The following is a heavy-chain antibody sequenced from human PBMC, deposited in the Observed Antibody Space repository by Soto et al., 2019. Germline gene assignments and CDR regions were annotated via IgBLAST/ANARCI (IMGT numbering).Heavy chain of an antibody. CDR2: ISPNSGNT. CDR1: GYTFTRNG. Sequence: QVHLVQSGAEVKKPGASVNVSCKTCGYTFTRNGSSWVRQAPGQGLEWMGWISPNSGNTKYAQKLQGRVIMTTDTSTSTAYMELRSLRSDDTAVYYCVKDRDSNSWPSRDVWGPGTTVTVSS. CDR3: VKDRDSNSWPSRDV. J-gene: IGHJ6*02. D-gene: IGHD3-22*01. V-gene: IGHV1-18*01.